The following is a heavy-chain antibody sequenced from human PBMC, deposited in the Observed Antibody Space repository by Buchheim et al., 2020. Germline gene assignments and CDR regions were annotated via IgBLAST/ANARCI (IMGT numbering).Heavy chain of an antibody. V-gene: IGHV1-18*01. J-gene: IGHJ4*02. CDR2: ISGYNANT. CDR3: ARDDVVVIGSTPFDY. D-gene: IGHD2-15*01. Sequence: QVQLVQSGAEVKKPGASVKVSCKASGYTFSTYGFSWVRQAPGQGLEWMGWISGYNANTNYAQKFQGRVTMTTDTSTSTTYMELRSLRSDDTAVYYCARDDVVVIGSTPFDYWGQGTL. CDR1: GYTFSTYG.